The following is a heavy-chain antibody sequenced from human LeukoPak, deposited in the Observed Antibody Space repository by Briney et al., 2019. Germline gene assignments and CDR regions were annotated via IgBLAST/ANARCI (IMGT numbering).Heavy chain of an antibody. CDR1: GGSISSSNSY. D-gene: IGHD3-10*01. CDR3: ARKPIFYDSGRHWYYFDE. Sequence: SETLSLTCSVSGGSISSSNSYWGWIRQPPGKGLEWIASIYYSGSTYYNPSLKSRVTISVDTSKNQFSLELSSVSAADTAVYFCARKPIFYDSGRHWYYFDEWGRGTLVTVSS. V-gene: IGHV4-39*01. CDR2: IYYSGST. J-gene: IGHJ4*02.